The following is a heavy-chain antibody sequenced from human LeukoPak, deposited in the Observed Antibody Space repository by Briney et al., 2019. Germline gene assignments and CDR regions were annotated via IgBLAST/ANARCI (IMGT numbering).Heavy chain of an antibody. V-gene: IGHV3-53*05. D-gene: IGHD4/OR15-4a*01. CDR3: AKDKAQLTLDY. CDR2: IYSGGIT. J-gene: IGHJ4*02. CDR1: GFTVSSNY. Sequence: GGSLRLSCAASGFTVSSNYMNWVRQAPGKGLEWVSVIYSGGITYYADSVKGRFTISRDNSKNTLYLQMNSLRAEDTAVYYCAKDKAQLTLDYWGQGTLVTVSS.